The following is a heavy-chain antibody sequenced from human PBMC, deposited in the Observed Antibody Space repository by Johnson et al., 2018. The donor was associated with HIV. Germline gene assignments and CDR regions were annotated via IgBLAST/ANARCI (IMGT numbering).Heavy chain of an antibody. CDR1: GFTFSSYG. CDR3: TTDDAPSYGDYGEAFDI. D-gene: IGHD4-17*01. J-gene: IGHJ3*02. V-gene: IGHV3-30*02. CDR2: IQSDGKIK. Sequence: QVQLVESGGGLVQPGGSLRLSCAASGFTFSSYGMHWVRQAPGKGLEWVAFIQSDGKIKFYADSVKGRFTISRDNAKNSLYLQMNSLKTEDTAVYYCTTDDAPSYGDYGEAFDIWGQGTMVTVSS.